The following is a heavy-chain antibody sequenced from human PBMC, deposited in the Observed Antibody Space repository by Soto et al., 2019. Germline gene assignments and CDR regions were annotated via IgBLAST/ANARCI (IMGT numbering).Heavy chain of an antibody. J-gene: IGHJ6*03. CDR3: ARTPYCGGDCYTPQDYYYMDV. Sequence: SVKVSCKASGGTFSSYAISWVRQAPGQGLEWMGGIIPIFGTANYAQKFQGRVTITADKSTSTAYMELSSLRSEDTAVYYCARTPYCGGDCYTPQDYYYMDVWGKGTTVTVSS. D-gene: IGHD2-21*01. CDR2: IIPIFGTA. CDR1: GGTFSSYA. V-gene: IGHV1-69*06.